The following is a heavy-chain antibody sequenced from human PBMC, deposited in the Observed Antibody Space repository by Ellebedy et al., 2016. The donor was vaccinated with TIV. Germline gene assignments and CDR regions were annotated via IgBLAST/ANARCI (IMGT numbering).Heavy chain of an antibody. CDR1: GGSFSGYY. CDR2: INHSGST. D-gene: IGHD4-17*01. J-gene: IGHJ5*02. V-gene: IGHV4-34*01. CDR3: ARDGEIVREYNWFDP. Sequence: SETLSLTCAVYGGSFSGYYWSWIRQPPGKGLEWIGEINHSGSTNYNPSLKSRVTISVDTSKNQFSLKLSSVTAADTAVYYCARDGEIVREYNWFDPWGQGTLVTVSS.